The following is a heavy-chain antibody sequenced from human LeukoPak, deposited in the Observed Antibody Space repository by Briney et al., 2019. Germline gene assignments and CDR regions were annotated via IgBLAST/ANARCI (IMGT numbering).Heavy chain of an antibody. CDR2: ISSSSSYI. D-gene: IGHD5-18*01. CDR3: ARDLSGVAGYTYGRGIDY. CDR1: GFTFSLYT. V-gene: IGHV3-21*01. J-gene: IGHJ4*02. Sequence: GGSLRLSCAASGFTFSLYTINWVRQAPGKGLEWVSSISSSSSYIYYADSVKGRFTISRDNAKNSLYLQMNSLRAEDTAVYYCARDLSGVAGYTYGRGIDYWGQGTLVTVSS.